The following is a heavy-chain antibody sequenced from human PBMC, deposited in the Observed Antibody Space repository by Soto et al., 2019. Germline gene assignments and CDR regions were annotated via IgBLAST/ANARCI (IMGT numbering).Heavy chain of an antibody. CDR1: GGSISGYY. CDR3: AREHYYDSSGYYPWDYGMDV. CDR2: IYTSGST. J-gene: IGHJ6*02. V-gene: IGHV4-4*07. D-gene: IGHD3-22*01. Sequence: PSETLSLTCTVSGGSISGYYWSWIRQPAGKGLEWIGRIYTSGSTNYNPSLKSRVTMSVDTSKNQFSLKLSSVTAADTAVYYCAREHYYDSSGYYPWDYGMDVWGQGTTVTVSS.